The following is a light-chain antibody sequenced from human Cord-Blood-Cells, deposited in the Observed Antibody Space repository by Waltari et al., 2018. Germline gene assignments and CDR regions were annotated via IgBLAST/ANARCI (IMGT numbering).Light chain of an antibody. CDR3: AAWDDSLNGWV. V-gene: IGLV1-44*01. CDR1: SSNIGSNT. Sequence: VLTQSPGTLSLSPGERATISCSGSSSNIGSNTVNWYQQLPGTAPKLLIYSNNQRPSGVPDRFSGSKSGTSASLAISGLQSEDEADYYCAAWDDSLNGWVFGGGTKLTVL. J-gene: IGLJ3*02. CDR2: SNN.